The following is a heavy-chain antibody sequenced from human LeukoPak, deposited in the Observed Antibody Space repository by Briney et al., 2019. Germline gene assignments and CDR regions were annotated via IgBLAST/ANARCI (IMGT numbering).Heavy chain of an antibody. CDR3: ARDRVEVTTSMLGGVKRTVTDYYGMDV. V-gene: IGHV3-53*01. CDR1: GFTVSNNH. D-gene: IGHD3-16*01. CDR2: TYSDGTT. Sequence: GGSLRLSCGASGFTVSNNHMSWVRQAPGKGLEWVSITYSDGTTYYADSVKGRFTISRDNSRNTLYVQMNSLRAEDMAVYFCARDRVEVTTSMLGGVKRTVTDYYGMDVWGQGTTVTVSS. J-gene: IGHJ6*02.